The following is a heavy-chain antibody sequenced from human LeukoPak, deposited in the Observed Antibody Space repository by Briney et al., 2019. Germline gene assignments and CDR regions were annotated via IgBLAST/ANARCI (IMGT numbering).Heavy chain of an antibody. CDR2: INSDGSST. Sequence: GGSLRLSCAASGFTFSTHWMHWVRQAPGKGLVWVSGINSDGSSTGYADSVKGRFTISRDNAKNTLFLQMHSLRAENTAVDYCARDMYTISSARCAYWGQGTLVTVSS. D-gene: IGHD6-6*01. CDR3: ARDMYTISSARCAY. V-gene: IGHV3-74*01. J-gene: IGHJ4*02. CDR1: GFTFSTHW.